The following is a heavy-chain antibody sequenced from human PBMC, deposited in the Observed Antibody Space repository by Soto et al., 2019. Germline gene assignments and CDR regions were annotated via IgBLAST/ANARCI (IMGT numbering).Heavy chain of an antibody. Sequence: QVQLVQSGAEVKKPGSSVKGSCKASGGTFSSYTISWVRQDPGQGLEWMGRIIPILGIANYAQKFQGRVTITADKSTSTAYMELSSLRSDDTAVYYCASVAGYCSGGSCYHYWGQGTLVTVSS. CDR3: ASVAGYCSGGSCYHY. D-gene: IGHD2-15*01. J-gene: IGHJ4*02. CDR2: IIPILGIA. V-gene: IGHV1-69*02. CDR1: GGTFSSYT.